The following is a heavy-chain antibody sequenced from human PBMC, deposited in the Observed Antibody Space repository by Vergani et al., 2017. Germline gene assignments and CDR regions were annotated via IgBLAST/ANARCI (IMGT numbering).Heavy chain of an antibody. Sequence: QVQLVQSGAEVKKPGASVKVSCKASGYTFTGYYMHWVRQAPGQGLEWMGWISAYNGNTNYAQKLQGRVTMTTDTSTSTAYMELRSLRSDDTAVYYCARGYYYDSSGYYLDAFDIWGQGTMVTVSS. CDR2: ISAYNGNT. CDR3: ARGYYYDSSGYYLDAFDI. D-gene: IGHD3-22*01. V-gene: IGHV1-18*04. J-gene: IGHJ3*02. CDR1: GYTFTGYY.